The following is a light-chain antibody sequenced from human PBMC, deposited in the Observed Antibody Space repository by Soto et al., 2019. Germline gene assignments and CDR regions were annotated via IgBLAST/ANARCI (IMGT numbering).Light chain of an antibody. CDR1: NNGSKS. V-gene: IGLV3-21*04. CDR3: QVWDSSSDRDVV. CDR2: YDI. Sequence: SYELTQPPSVSVAPGKTARITCGGNNNGSKSVHWYQQKPGQAPVLVIYYDIDRPSGIPARFSGSNSGNTATLTISRVEAGDEVDYYCQVWDSSSDRDVVFGGGTKLTVL. J-gene: IGLJ2*01.